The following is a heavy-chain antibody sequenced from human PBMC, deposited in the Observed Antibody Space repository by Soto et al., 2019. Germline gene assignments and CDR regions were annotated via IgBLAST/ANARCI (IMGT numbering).Heavy chain of an antibody. V-gene: IGHV3-15*07. D-gene: IGHD6-19*01. Sequence: GGSLRLSCAASGFTFSNAWMNWVRQAPGKGLEWVGRIKSKTDGGTTDYAAPVKGRFTISRDDSKNTLYLQMNSLKTEDTAVYYCTTDRFSGGSSGWSQVPFDYWGQGTLVTVSS. CDR3: TTDRFSGGSSGWSQVPFDY. CDR2: IKSKTDGGTT. J-gene: IGHJ4*02. CDR1: GFTFSNAW.